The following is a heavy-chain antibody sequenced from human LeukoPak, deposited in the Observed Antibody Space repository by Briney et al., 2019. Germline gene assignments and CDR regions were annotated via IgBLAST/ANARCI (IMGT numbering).Heavy chain of an antibody. V-gene: IGHV3-23*01. CDR3: VKAYGSYHRAFQI. J-gene: IGHJ3*02. CDR2: ITGSGANT. D-gene: IGHD3-10*01. Sequence: GGYLRLSCAASGFTFISDTMSGVRQAPGKGLAWVSSITGSGANTYYADSVEGRFTISRDNSKSTLHLEMNGLRAEDTADYYCVKAYGSYHRAFQIWGQGTMVTVSS. CDR1: GFTFISDT.